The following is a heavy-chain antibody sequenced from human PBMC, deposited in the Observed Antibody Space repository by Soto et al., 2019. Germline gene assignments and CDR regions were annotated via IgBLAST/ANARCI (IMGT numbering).Heavy chain of an antibody. CDR1: GYTFTSYG. D-gene: IGHD4-17*01. V-gene: IGHV1-18*01. J-gene: IGHJ4*02. Sequence: QVQLVQSGAEVKKPGASVKVSCKASGYTFTSYGISWVRQAPGQGLEWMGWISAYNGNTNYAQKLQGRVTMTTDTSKSTDYMELRSLRPDDTAVYYCASQSDYGDYVLNYWGQGTLVTVSS. CDR2: ISAYNGNT. CDR3: ASQSDYGDYVLNY.